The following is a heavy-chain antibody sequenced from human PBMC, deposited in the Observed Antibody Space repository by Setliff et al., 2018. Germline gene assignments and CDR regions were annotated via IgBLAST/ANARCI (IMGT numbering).Heavy chain of an antibody. D-gene: IGHD6-13*01. Sequence: SETLSLTCTVSGGSISSGSYYWSWIRQPAGKGLEWIGRIYTSGSTNYNPSLKSRVTISVDTSENQFSLKLSSVTAADTAVYYCASLGSSRDYWGQGTLVTVSS. CDR1: GGSISSGSYY. V-gene: IGHV4-61*02. CDR2: IYTSGST. CDR3: ASLGSSRDY. J-gene: IGHJ4*02.